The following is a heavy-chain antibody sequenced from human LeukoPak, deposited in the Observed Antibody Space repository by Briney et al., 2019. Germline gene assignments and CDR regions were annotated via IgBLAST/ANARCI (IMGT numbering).Heavy chain of an antibody. J-gene: IGHJ4*02. CDR3: ARDGGSYDQNFDY. D-gene: IGHD1-26*01. CDR1: GFTFSSYT. Sequence: KAGGSLRLSCAASGFTFSSYTMSWVRQAPGKGLEWVSSISSSSSYIYYADSVKGRFTISRDNAKNSLYLQMNSLRAEDTAVYYCARDGGSYDQNFDYWGQGTLVTVSS. CDR2: ISSSSSYI. V-gene: IGHV3-21*01.